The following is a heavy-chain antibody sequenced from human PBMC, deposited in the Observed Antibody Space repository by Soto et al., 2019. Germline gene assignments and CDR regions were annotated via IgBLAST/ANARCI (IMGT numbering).Heavy chain of an antibody. V-gene: IGHV3-23*01. Sequence: EVQLLQSGGGVVPPGGSLRLACATSGFTFNTYPMTWVRQAPGKGLEWVSSISSTAGRTSSYADSVKGRFAISRDFSDNTVYLQMNNLRVDDTAVYFCAKGLLSFHYGMEVWGQGTTVTVSS. D-gene: IGHD3-16*02. CDR3: AKGLLSFHYGMEV. J-gene: IGHJ6*02. CDR1: GFTFNTYP. CDR2: ISSTAGRTS.